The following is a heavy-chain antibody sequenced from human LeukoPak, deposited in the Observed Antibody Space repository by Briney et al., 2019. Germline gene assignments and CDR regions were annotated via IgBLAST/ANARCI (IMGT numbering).Heavy chain of an antibody. Sequence: GASVKVSCKASGYTFTSYDINWVRQATGQGLEWMGWMNPNSGNTGYAQKFQGRVTMTRNTSISTAYMELSSLRSEDTAVYYCARGGQLQTSYYYYYGMDVWGQGTTVTVSS. CDR2: MNPNSGNT. V-gene: IGHV1-8*01. D-gene: IGHD6-6*01. J-gene: IGHJ6*02. CDR1: GYTFTSYD. CDR3: ARGGQLQTSYYYYYGMDV.